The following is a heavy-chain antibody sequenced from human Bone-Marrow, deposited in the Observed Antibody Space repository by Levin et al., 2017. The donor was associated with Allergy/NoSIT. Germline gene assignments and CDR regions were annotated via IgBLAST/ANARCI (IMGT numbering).Heavy chain of an antibody. CDR3: AKVLDPYSVTDYGYYFDY. CDR2: ASYDGSNT. CDR1: GFTFSNYG. V-gene: IGHV3-30*18. D-gene: IGHD1-26*01. Sequence: GGSLRLSCAASGFTFSNYGIHWVRQAPGKGLEWVAVASYDGSNTYYADSVKGRFTSSRDNSKNTLYLQMNSLRAEDTAVYYCAKVLDPYSVTDYGYYFDYWGQGSLVTVSS. J-gene: IGHJ4*02.